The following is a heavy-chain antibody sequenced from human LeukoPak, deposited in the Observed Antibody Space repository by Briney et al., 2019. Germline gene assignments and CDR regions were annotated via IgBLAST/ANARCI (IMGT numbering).Heavy chain of an antibody. V-gene: IGHV3-48*03. CDR3: ARDGPAYYDSSGYSDY. Sequence: PGGSLRLSCAASGFTFSNYEMNWVRQAPGKGLEWVSYISTSGSTIYYADSVKGRFTISRDNAKNSLYLQMNSLRGEDTAVYYCARDGPAYYDSSGYSDYWGRGILVTVSS. CDR2: ISTSGSTI. D-gene: IGHD3-22*01. CDR1: GFTFSNYE. J-gene: IGHJ4*02.